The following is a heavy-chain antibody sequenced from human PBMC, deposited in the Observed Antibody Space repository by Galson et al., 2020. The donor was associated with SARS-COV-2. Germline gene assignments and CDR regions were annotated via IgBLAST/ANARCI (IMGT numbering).Heavy chain of an antibody. CDR3: ARRRSVITMIVVVTDFFDY. J-gene: IGHJ4*02. D-gene: IGHD3-22*01. CDR2: INHSGST. V-gene: IGHV4-34*01. CDR1: GGSFSGYY. Sequence: SETLSLTCAVYGGSFSGYYWSWIRKPPGKGLEWIGEINHSGSTNYNPSLKSRVTISVDTSKNQFSLKLSSVTAADTAVYYCARRRSVITMIVVVTDFFDYWGQGTLVTVSS.